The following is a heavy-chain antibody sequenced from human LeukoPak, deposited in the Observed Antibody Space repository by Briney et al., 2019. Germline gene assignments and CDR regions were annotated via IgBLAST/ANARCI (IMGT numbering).Heavy chain of an antibody. J-gene: IGHJ4*02. CDR1: GFTFSSYG. D-gene: IGHD2-2*02. Sequence: GGSLRLSCAASGFTFSSYGMHWVRQAPGKGLEWVAVIWYDGSNKYYADSVKGRFTISRDNSKNTLYLQMNSLRAEDTAVYSCARGYCTSSSCYNDYWGQGTLVTVSS. CDR3: ARGYCTSSSCYNDY. V-gene: IGHV3-33*01. CDR2: IWYDGSNK.